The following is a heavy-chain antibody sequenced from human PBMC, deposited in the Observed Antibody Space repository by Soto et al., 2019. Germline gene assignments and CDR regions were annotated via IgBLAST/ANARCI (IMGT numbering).Heavy chain of an antibody. Sequence: SVKVSCKASGGTFSSYAISWVRQAPGQGLEWMGGIIPIFGTANYAQKFQGRVTITADESTSTAYMELSSLRSEDTAVYYCAKYITMVRGVRKDYYYYGMDVWGQGTTVTVSS. CDR3: AKYITMVRGVRKDYYYYGMDV. D-gene: IGHD3-10*01. V-gene: IGHV1-69*13. J-gene: IGHJ6*02. CDR2: IIPIFGTA. CDR1: GGTFSSYA.